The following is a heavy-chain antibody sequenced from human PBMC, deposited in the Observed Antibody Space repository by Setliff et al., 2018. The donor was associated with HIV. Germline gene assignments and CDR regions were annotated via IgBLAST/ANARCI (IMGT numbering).Heavy chain of an antibody. V-gene: IGHV4-39*01. D-gene: IGHD3-10*01. J-gene: IGHJ4*02. Sequence: SETLSLTCTVSGDSISSNNYYWAWIRQSPGKGLEWIGEINHSGSTNYNPSLKSRVTLSVDTSKNQFSLELSSVTAPDTAVYRCASLYYISSWTSYFDYWSQGTLVTVSS. CDR2: INHSGST. CDR3: ASLYYISSWTSYFDY. CDR1: GDSISSNNYY.